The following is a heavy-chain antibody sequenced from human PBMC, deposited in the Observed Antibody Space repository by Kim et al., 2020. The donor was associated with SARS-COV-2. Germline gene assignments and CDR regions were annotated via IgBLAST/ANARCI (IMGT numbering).Heavy chain of an antibody. CDR3: ARAPIFGVDPLTGYYYYGMDV. V-gene: IGHV1-2*02. Sequence: ASVKVSCKASGYTFTGYYMHWVRQAPGQGLEWMGWINPNSGGTNYAQKFQGRVTMTRDTSISTAYMELSRLRSDDTAVYYCARAPIFGVDPLTGYYYYGMDVWGQGTTVTVSS. CDR2: INPNSGGT. J-gene: IGHJ6*02. CDR1: GYTFTGYY. D-gene: IGHD3-3*01.